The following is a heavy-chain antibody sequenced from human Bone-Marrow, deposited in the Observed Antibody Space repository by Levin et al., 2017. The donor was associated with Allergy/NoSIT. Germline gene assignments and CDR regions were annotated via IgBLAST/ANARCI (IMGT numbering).Heavy chain of an antibody. J-gene: IGHJ5*01. CDR1: GFTFRNFA. Sequence: GESLKISCAASGFTFRNFAMHWVRQAPGKGLEWVAAIPHDAANTYYTDSVRGRFTISRDNSKNTLFVEMNSLRVEDTAVYYCARGPGLAVGKGYFDSWGQRTLVTVSS. D-gene: IGHD6-19*01. CDR2: IPHDAANT. V-gene: IGHV3-30-3*01. CDR3: ARGPGLAVGKGYFDS.